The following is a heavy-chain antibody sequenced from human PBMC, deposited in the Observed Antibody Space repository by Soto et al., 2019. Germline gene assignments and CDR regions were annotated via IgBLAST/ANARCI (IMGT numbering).Heavy chain of an antibody. J-gene: IGHJ4*02. CDR2: MNPNSGNT. V-gene: IGHV1-8*01. CDR3: ARGREYSYDY. D-gene: IGHD5-18*01. Sequence: QVQLVQSGAEVKKPGASVKVSCKASGYTFTSSEIHWVRQATGQGLEWMGWMNPNSGNTDYAQKFQGRVTMTRNTSIRTAYMELSSLRSEDTAVYYCARGREYSYDYWGQGTLVTVSS. CDR1: GYTFTSSE.